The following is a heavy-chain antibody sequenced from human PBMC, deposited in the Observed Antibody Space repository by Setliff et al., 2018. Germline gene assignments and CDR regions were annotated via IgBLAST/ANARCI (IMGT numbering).Heavy chain of an antibody. J-gene: IGHJ6*02. CDR3: ARANYYDSSGHSVYGMDV. D-gene: IGHD3-22*01. CDR2: IIPIFGTT. V-gene: IGHV1-69*13. Sequence: SVKVSCKASGYTFTSYGISWVRQAPGQGLEWMGVIIPIFGTTNNAQKLQGRVTITADESTSTAYMELSSLRSEDTAVYYCARANYYDSSGHSVYGMDVWGQGTTVTVSS. CDR1: GYTFTSYG.